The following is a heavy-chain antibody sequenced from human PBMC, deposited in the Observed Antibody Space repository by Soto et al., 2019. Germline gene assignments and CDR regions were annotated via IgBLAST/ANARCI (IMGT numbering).Heavy chain of an antibody. CDR2: ISYDGSNK. J-gene: IGHJ6*02. Sequence: QVQLVESGGGVVQPGRSLRLSCAASGFTFSSYGMHWVRQAPGKGLEWVAVISYDGSNKYYADSVKGRFTISRDNSKNTLYLQMNSLRAEDTAVYYCAKDPTQWLIYYYYYGMDVWGQGTTVTVSS. CDR1: GFTFSSYG. D-gene: IGHD6-19*01. V-gene: IGHV3-30*18. CDR3: AKDPTQWLIYYYYYGMDV.